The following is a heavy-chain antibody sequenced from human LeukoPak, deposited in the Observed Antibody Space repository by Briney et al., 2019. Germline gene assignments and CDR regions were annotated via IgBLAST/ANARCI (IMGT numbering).Heavy chain of an antibody. V-gene: IGHV1-2*02. CDR3: ASGDSGFDP. Sequence: ASVKVSCKASGYTFTDYYMHWVRQAPGQGLEWMGWINPNSGGTNYAQKFQGRVTMTTDTSTSTAYMELRSLRSDDTAVYYCASGDSGFDPWGQGSLVTVSS. CDR2: INPNSGGT. J-gene: IGHJ5*02. D-gene: IGHD7-27*01. CDR1: GYTFTDYY.